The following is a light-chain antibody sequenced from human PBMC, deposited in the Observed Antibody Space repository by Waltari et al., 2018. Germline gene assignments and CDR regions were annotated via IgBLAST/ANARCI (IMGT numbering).Light chain of an antibody. V-gene: IGLV1-40*01. Sequence: QSVLTQPPSVSGAPGQRVTLSCPGSGSNIGAGYDVPWYQPPPRAAPKLLIYGSTSRPLGVPDRFFGSTSGTSASLVIIGLQAEDEGDYYCQSYDTSLSVVFGGGTKLTVL. CDR1: GSNIGAGYD. CDR2: GST. J-gene: IGLJ3*02. CDR3: QSYDTSLSVV.